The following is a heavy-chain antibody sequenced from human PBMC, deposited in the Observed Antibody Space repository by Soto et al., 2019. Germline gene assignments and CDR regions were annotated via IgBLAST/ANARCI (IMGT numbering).Heavy chain of an antibody. J-gene: IGHJ4*02. CDR2: ISGSGGNT. Sequence: GGSLRLSCTASGFTFSSYAMSWVRQAPGKGLEWVSAISGSGGNTYYADSVKGRFTISRDNSKNTLYLQMNSLRAEDTAVYYCARDRIYSSSWYDYWGQGTLVTVSS. CDR3: ARDRIYSSSWYDY. V-gene: IGHV3-23*01. CDR1: GFTFSSYA. D-gene: IGHD6-13*01.